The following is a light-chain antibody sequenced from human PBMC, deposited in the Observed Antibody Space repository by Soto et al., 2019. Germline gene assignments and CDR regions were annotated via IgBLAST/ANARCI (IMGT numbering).Light chain of an antibody. J-gene: IGKJ2*01. CDR3: QQSSSIPYT. CDR1: QSISSY. CDR2: GAS. Sequence: DIPMTQSPSSLSASVGDRVTITCRASQSISSYLNWYQQKPGKAPKVLIYGASSLQSGVPSRFSGSGSGTDFILTISSLQPEDFATYYCQQSSSIPYTFGQGTNLEIK. V-gene: IGKV1-39*01.